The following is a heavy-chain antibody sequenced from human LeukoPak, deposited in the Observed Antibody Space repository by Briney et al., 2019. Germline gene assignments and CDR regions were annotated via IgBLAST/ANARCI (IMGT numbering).Heavy chain of an antibody. Sequence: PGGSLRLSCVASGFTFNDYAMHWVRQAPGKGLEWVSLISRDGGRTVYADSVKGRFTISRDNSKNSLFLQMNSLRAEDTALYYCAKSRGWLIDSWGQGTLVSASS. CDR3: AKSRGWLIDS. D-gene: IGHD6-19*01. CDR1: GFTFNDYA. V-gene: IGHV3-43*02. CDR2: ISRDGGRT. J-gene: IGHJ4*02.